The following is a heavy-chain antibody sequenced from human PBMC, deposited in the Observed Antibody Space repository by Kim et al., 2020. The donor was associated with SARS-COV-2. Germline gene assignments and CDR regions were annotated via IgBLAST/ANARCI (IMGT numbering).Heavy chain of an antibody. V-gene: IGHV3-73*01. CDR3: TTTNAFDI. J-gene: IGHJ3*02. CDR2: SYAT. Sequence: SYATAYAASVKGRFTISRDDSKNTAYLQMNSLKTEDTAVYYCTTTNAFDIWGQGTMVTVSS.